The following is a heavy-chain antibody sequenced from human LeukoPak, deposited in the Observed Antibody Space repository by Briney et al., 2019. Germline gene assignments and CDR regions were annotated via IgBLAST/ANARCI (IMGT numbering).Heavy chain of an antibody. CDR1: GGSISSYY. D-gene: IGHD7-27*01. J-gene: IGHJ3*02. V-gene: IGHV4-59*01. Sequence: SETLSLTCTVSGGSISSYYWSWIRQPSGKGLEWIGYIYYSGSTNYNPSLKSRVTISVDTSKNQFSLKLSSVTAADTAVYYCARALELGGDAFDIWGQGTMVTVSS. CDR2: IYYSGST. CDR3: ARALELGGDAFDI.